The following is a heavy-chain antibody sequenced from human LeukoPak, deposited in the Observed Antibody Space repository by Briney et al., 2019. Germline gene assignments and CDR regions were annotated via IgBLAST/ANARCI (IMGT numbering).Heavy chain of an antibody. CDR2: MNPNSGNT. CDR1: GYTFTSYD. J-gene: IGHJ4*02. Sequence: GASVKVSCKASGYTFTSYDINWVRQATGQGLEWMGWMNPNSGNTGYAQKFQGRVTMTRNTSISTAYMELSSLRSEDTAVYYCARVSRRYCSSTSCYFGYWGQGTLATVSS. D-gene: IGHD2-2*01. CDR3: ARVSRRYCSSTSCYFGY. V-gene: IGHV1-8*01.